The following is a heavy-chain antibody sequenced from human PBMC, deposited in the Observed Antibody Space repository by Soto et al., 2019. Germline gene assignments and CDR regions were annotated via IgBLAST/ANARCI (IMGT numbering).Heavy chain of an antibody. D-gene: IGHD5-18*01. CDR1: GFTFSNYW. Sequence: EVQLVESGGGLAQPGGSLRLSCVGSGFTFSNYWGHWVRQVPGKGPVWVSRVNPAGSASSYADFVQGRFTVSRDNAKNTIYLEMNSLSADDTAVYYCATGGYSYGWGYWGQGTLVTVSS. CDR2: VNPAGSAS. V-gene: IGHV3-74*01. CDR3: ATGGYSYGWGY. J-gene: IGHJ4*02.